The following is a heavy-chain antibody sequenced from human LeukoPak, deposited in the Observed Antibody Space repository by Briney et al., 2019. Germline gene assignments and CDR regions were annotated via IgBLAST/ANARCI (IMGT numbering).Heavy chain of an antibody. CDR2: ISGSSSRI. J-gene: IGHJ4*02. Sequence: GGSLRLSCAASGFSFSSYSMNWVRQAPGKGLEWVSYISGSSSRIYYADSVKGRFTISRDNAKTSLYLQMNSLRAEDTAVYYCVRGNPFGEYWGQGTLVTVSS. V-gene: IGHV3-48*01. D-gene: IGHD3-16*01. CDR3: VRGNPFGEY. CDR1: GFSFSSYS.